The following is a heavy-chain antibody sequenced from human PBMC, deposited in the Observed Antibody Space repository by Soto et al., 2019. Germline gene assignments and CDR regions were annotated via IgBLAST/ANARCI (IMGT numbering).Heavy chain of an antibody. CDR1: GGSISSGGYS. J-gene: IGHJ5*02. CDR2: IYHSGST. Sequence: QLQLQESGLGLVRPSQTLSLTCAVSGGSISSGGYSWNWIRQPPGKGLEWIGYIYHSGSTLYNPSLKSRVTISVDKSKNQFSLKLTSVTAADTAVYYCARDQLEGNWFDPWGQRTLVTVSS. V-gene: IGHV4-30-2*01. CDR3: ARDQLEGNWFDP. D-gene: IGHD1-1*01.